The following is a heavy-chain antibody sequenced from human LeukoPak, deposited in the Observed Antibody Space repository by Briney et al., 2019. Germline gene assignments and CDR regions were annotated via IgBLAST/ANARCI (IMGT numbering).Heavy chain of an antibody. Sequence: PSETLSLTCAVSGYSIRSGYYWGWIRQPPGKGQEWIGSIYHSGSTYYNPSLKSRVTISVDTSKNQFSLKLSSVTAADTAVYYCARVVVQLGDWFDPWGQGTLVTVSS. CDR3: ARVVVQLGDWFDP. D-gene: IGHD1-1*01. CDR1: GYSIRSGYY. V-gene: IGHV4-38-2*01. J-gene: IGHJ5*02. CDR2: IYHSGST.